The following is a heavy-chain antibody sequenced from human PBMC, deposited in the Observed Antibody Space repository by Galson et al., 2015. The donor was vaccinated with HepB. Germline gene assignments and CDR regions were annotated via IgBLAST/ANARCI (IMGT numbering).Heavy chain of an antibody. D-gene: IGHD3-10*01. J-gene: IGHJ4*02. CDR3: AKRYGSGSYYNPNFDY. V-gene: IGHV3-23*01. CDR2: ISGSGGTT. Sequence: SLRLSSAASGFAFSIYAMSWVRQAPGKGLEWVSAISGSGGTTYYADSVKGRFTISRDNSKNTLYLQMNSLRAEDTAVYYCAKRYGSGSYYNPNFDYWGQGTLVTVSS. CDR1: GFAFSIYA.